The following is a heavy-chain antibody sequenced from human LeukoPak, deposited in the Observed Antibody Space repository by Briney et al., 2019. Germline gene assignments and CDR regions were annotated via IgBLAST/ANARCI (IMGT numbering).Heavy chain of an antibody. D-gene: IGHD4-17*01. Sequence: SETLSLTCTLSGGSDSIDYWNWIRQAPGKGMEWIAYIHNTGRTNYNPSLKSRLFVSVDRSKNQASLNLNSMTAADTAIYYCVKMTIHGDSVLWGQGILVTVSS. V-gene: IGHV4-59*02. CDR2: IHNTGRT. CDR3: VKMTIHGDSVL. J-gene: IGHJ4*02. CDR1: GGSDSIDY.